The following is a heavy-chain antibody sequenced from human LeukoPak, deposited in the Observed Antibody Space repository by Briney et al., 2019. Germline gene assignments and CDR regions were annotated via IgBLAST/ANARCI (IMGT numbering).Heavy chain of an antibody. D-gene: IGHD5-18*01. CDR2: IRYDGSNK. CDR1: GFTFSSYG. Sequence: AGGSLRLSCAASGFTFSSYGMHWVRQAPGKGLEWVAFIRYDGSNKYYADSVKGRFTIYRDNSKNTLYLQMNSLRAEDTAVYYCARDRKGEYSSYYYYYMDVWGKGTTVTISS. V-gene: IGHV3-30*02. CDR3: ARDRKGEYSSYYYYYMDV. J-gene: IGHJ6*03.